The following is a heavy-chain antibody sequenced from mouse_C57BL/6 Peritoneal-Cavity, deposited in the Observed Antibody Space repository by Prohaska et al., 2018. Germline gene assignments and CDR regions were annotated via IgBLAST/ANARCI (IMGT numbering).Heavy chain of an antibody. Sequence: QVTLKESGPGILQPSQTLSLTCSFSGFSLSTFGMGVGWIRQPSGKGLEWLAHIWWDDDKYYNPALKSRLTISKDTSKNQVFLKIANVDTADTATYYSERQYYASSHPDYFDYWGQGTTLTVSS. D-gene: IGHD1-1*01. J-gene: IGHJ2*01. CDR1: GFSLSTFGMG. CDR3: ERQYYASSHPDYFDY. CDR2: IWWDDDK. V-gene: IGHV8-8*01.